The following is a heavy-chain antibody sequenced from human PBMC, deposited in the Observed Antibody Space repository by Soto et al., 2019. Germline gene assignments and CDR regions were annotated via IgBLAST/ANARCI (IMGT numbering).Heavy chain of an antibody. CDR2: ISYDGSNK. CDR1: GFTFSSYG. CDR3: AKDRGMTSYFDY. J-gene: IGHJ4*02. Sequence: LRLSCAASGFTFSSYGMHWVRQAPGKGLEWVAVISYDGSNKYYADSVKGRFTISRDNSKNTLYLQMNSLRAEDTAVYYCAKDRGMTSYFDYWGQGTLVTVSS. V-gene: IGHV3-30*18.